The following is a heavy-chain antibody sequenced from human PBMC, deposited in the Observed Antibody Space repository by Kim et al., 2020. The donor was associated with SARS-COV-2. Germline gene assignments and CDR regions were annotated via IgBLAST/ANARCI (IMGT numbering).Heavy chain of an antibody. Sequence: YYADSRKGRFTIPRDNSKNPLYLQMNSLRGEDTAVYYCAKTPGITGTFGHWGQGTLVTVSS. CDR3: AKTPGITGTFGH. D-gene: IGHD1-20*01. V-gene: IGHV3-30-3*02. J-gene: IGHJ4*02.